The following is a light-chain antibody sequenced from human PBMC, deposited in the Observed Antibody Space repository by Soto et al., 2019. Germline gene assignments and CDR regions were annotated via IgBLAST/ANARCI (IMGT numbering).Light chain of an antibody. CDR2: EVS. V-gene: IGLV2-8*01. Sequence: QSALTQPPSASGSPGQSVTISCTGTSSDVGGYNFVSWYQQHPGKAPKLMIYEVSKRPSGVPDRFSGPKSGNTASLTVSGLHAEDEADYYCSSYAGSNKVFGTGTKVTVL. CDR3: SSYAGSNKV. CDR1: SSDVGGYNF. J-gene: IGLJ1*01.